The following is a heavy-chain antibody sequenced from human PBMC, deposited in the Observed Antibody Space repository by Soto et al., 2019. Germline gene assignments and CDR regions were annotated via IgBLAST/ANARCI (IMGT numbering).Heavy chain of an antibody. V-gene: IGHV4-4*02. CDR2: IYHSGST. J-gene: IGHJ4*02. Sequence: QVQLQESGPGLMKPSGTLSLTCAVSGGSISSSNWWSWVCQPPGKGLEWIGEIYHSGSTNYNPSLKSRVTISVDKSKNQFSLKLSSVTAADTAVYYCARGGYYDSSGYYHKLDYWGQGTLVTDSS. D-gene: IGHD3-22*01. CDR1: GGSISSSNW. CDR3: ARGGYYDSSGYYHKLDY.